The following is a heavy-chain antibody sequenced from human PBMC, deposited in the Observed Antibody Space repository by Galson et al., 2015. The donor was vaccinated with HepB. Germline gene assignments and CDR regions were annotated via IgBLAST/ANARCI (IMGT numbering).Heavy chain of an antibody. D-gene: IGHD1-26*01. V-gene: IGHV3-48*02. Sequence: SLRLSCAAPGFTLSSYSMNWVRQAPGKGLEWVSYISSSSTIYYADSVKGRFTISRDNAKNSLYLQMNSLRDEDTAVYYCARDLGVGATSVPYYFDYWGQGTLVTVSS. CDR1: GFTLSSYS. J-gene: IGHJ4*02. CDR3: ARDLGVGATSVPYYFDY. CDR2: ISSSSTI.